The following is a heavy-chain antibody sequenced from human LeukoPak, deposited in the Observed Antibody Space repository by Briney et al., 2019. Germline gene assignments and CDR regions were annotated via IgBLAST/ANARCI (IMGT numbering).Heavy chain of an antibody. V-gene: IGHV3-23*01. CDR1: GFTFSTYA. D-gene: IGHD4-17*01. J-gene: IGHJ4*02. CDR3: AKGHTDYGTGFDG. Sequence: GGSLRLSCAASGFTFSTYAMSWVRQAPGKGLEWASIISGGGVNTYYVDSVKGRFTISRDNSRNTLYLQMNSLRVEDTAVYYCAKGHTDYGTGFDGWGQGTLVIVSS. CDR2: ISGGGVNT.